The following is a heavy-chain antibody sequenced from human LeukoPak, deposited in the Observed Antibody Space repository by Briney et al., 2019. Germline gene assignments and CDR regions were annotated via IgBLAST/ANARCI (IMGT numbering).Heavy chain of an antibody. V-gene: IGHV1-2*02. D-gene: IGHD3-22*01. CDR3: ARGFSRGYDSSGYWVY. CDR2: INPNSGGT. Sequence: DPGGSLRLSCAASGFTFSSYGMHWVRQAPGQGLEWMGWINPNSGGTNYAQKFQGRVTMTRDTSISTAYMELSRLRSDDTAVYYCARGFSRGYDSSGYWVYWGQGILVTVSS. CDR1: GFTFSSYG. J-gene: IGHJ4*02.